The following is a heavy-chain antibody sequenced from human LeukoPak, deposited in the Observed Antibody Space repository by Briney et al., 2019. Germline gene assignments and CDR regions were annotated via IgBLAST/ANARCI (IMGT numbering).Heavy chain of an antibody. J-gene: IGHJ5*02. Sequence: SVKVSCKASGYSFSRNGISWVRQAPGQGLEWMGGIIPIFGTANYAQKFQGRVTITADESTSTAYMELSSLRSEDTAVYYCASSLVRGVIKLSWFDPWGQGTLVTVSS. V-gene: IGHV1-69*13. CDR2: IIPIFGTA. D-gene: IGHD3-10*01. CDR3: ASSLVRGVIKLSWFDP. CDR1: GYSFSRNG.